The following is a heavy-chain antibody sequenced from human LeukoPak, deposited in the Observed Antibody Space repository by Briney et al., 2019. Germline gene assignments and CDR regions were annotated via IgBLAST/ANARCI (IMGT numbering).Heavy chain of an antibody. D-gene: IGHD2-15*01. CDR2: IYSGGST. J-gene: IGHJ3*02. V-gene: IGHV3-66*01. CDR1: GFTVSSNY. Sequence: GGSLRLSCAASGFTVSSNYMSWVRQAPGKGLEWVSVIYSGGSTYYADSVKGRFTISRDNSKNTLYLQMNSLRAEDTAVYYCARDLVVAAHPSDAFDIWGQGTMVTVSS. CDR3: ARDLVVAAHPSDAFDI.